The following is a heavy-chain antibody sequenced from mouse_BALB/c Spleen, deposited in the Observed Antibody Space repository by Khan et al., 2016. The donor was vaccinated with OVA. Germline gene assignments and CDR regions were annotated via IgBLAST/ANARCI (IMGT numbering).Heavy chain of an antibody. CDR2: ISTYYGDA. D-gene: IGHD1-1*02. Sequence: QVQLQQPGAELVRPGVSVKISCKGSGYTFPDFTLHWVKQSHAMSLEWIGVISTYYGDATYNQRFKDKATMTVDKSSSTAYMELARLTSEGSAIYYCTRGGGGNRFAYWGQGTLVTVSA. CDR3: TRGGGGNRFAY. J-gene: IGHJ3*01. V-gene: IGHV1S137*01. CDR1: GYTFPDFT.